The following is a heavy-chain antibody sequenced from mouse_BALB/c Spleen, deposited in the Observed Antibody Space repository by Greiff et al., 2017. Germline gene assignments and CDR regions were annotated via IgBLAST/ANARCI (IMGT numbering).Heavy chain of an antibody. CDR3: ARRAPGLVWSYYYAMDY. CDR2: ISYSGST. J-gene: IGHJ4*01. V-gene: IGHV3-2*02. D-gene: IGHD2-10*02. Sequence: EVQRVESGPGLVKPSQSLSLTCTVTGYSITSDYAWNWIRQFPGNKLEWMGYISYSGSTSYNPSLKSRISITRDTSKNQFFLQLNSVTTEDTATYYCARRAPGLVWSYYYAMDYWGQGTSVTVAS. CDR1: GYSITSDYA.